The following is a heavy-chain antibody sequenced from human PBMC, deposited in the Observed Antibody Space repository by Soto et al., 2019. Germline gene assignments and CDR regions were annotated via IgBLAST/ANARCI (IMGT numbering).Heavy chain of an antibody. CDR1: GGTFSSYT. V-gene: IGHV1-69*02. Sequence: QVQLVQSGAEVKKPGSSVKVSCKASGGTFSSYTISWVRQAPGQGLEWMGRIIPILGIANYAQKFQGRVTITADKSARTAYVEVSSLRSEDAAVYYCARAGYSSGRSHNWFDPWGQGTLVTVSS. CDR3: ARAGYSSGRSHNWFDP. J-gene: IGHJ5*02. D-gene: IGHD5-18*01. CDR2: IIPILGIA.